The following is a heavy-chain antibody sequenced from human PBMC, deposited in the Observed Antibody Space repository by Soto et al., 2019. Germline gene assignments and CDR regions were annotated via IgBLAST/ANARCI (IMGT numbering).Heavy chain of an antibody. CDR3: ARGGHVVVVTAAFDY. D-gene: IGHD2-21*02. CDR2: VNPSVGNT. CDR1: GGTFSNYA. Sequence: ASVKVSCKASGGTFSNYAITWVRQAPGQGLEWLGTVNPSVGNTTYAQNFQGRVTMTRDTSTSTVYMELSSLTSDDTAVYYCARGGHVVVVTAAFDYWGQGTLVTVSS. V-gene: IGHV1-46*01. J-gene: IGHJ4*02.